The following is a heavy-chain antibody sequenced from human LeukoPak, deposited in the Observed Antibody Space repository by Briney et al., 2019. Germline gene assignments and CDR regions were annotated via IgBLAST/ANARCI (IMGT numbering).Heavy chain of an antibody. D-gene: IGHD3-3*01. CDR2: INPSGGST. J-gene: IGHJ3*02. CDR1: GYTFTSYY. Sequence: ASVKVSCKASGYTFTSYYMHWVRQAPGQGLEWMGIINPSGGSTSYAQKFQGRVTMTRDTSISTAYMELSRLRSDDTAVYYCARGNFGVVTNDAFDIWGQGTMVTVSS. V-gene: IGHV1-46*01. CDR3: ARGNFGVVTNDAFDI.